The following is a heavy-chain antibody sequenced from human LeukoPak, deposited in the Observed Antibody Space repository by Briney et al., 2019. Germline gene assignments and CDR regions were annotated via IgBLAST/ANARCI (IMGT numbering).Heavy chain of an antibody. CDR2: IKQDGSEK. V-gene: IGHV3-7*01. CDR3: AREVGWLRLNWFDP. J-gene: IGHJ5*02. CDR1: GFTFSSYW. Sequence: GGSLRLSCAASGFTFSSYWMSWVRQAPGKGLERVANIKQDGSEKYYVDSVKGRFTISRDNAKNSLYLQMNSLRAEDTAVYYCAREVGWLRLNWFDPWGQGTLVTVSS. D-gene: IGHD5-12*01.